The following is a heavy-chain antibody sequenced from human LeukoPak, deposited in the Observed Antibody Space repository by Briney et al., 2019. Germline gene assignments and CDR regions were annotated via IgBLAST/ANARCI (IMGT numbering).Heavy chain of an antibody. V-gene: IGHV1-69*13. CDR2: IIPIFGTA. Sequence: SVKVSCKASGYTFTSYAISWVRQAPGQGLEWMGGIIPIFGTANYAQKFQGRVTITADESTSTAYMELSSLRSEDTAVYYCARVEVDTDPLDYYYGMDVWGQGTTVTVSS. J-gene: IGHJ6*02. CDR3: ARVEVDTDPLDYYYGMDV. D-gene: IGHD3-3*01. CDR1: GYTFTSYA.